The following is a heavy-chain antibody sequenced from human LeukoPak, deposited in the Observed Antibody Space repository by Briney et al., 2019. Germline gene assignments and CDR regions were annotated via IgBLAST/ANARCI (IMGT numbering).Heavy chain of an antibody. CDR2: VYFSGDT. CDR1: RGSVTSYY. V-gene: IGHV4-59*02. Sequence: LETLSLTCTVSRGSVTSYYWSWIRQPPGKGLEWIGDVYFSGDTKYNPSLQSRVTISLDTSQNQFSLRLRSVTAADTAVYYCARDPSHHGGTFDIWGQGTMVTVSS. J-gene: IGHJ3*02. CDR3: ARDPSHHGGTFDI. D-gene: IGHD4-23*01.